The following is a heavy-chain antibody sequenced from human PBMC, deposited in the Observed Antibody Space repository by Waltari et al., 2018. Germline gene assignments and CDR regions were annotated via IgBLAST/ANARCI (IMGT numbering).Heavy chain of an antibody. CDR1: GYTFTSYY. CDR3: ARDRRMVRGLGD. V-gene: IGHV1-46*01. CDR2: INPSGGST. J-gene: IGHJ4*02. D-gene: IGHD3-10*01. Sequence: QVQLVQSGAEVKKPGASVKVSCKASGYTFTSYYMHWVRKAPGQGLEWMGIINPSGGSTSYAQKFQGRVTMTRDTSTSTVYMELSSLRSEDTAVYYCARDRRMVRGLGDWGQGTLVTVSS.